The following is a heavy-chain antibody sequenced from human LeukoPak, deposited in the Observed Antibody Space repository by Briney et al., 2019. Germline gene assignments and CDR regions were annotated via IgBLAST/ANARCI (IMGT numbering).Heavy chain of an antibody. CDR2: IRYDGSIK. J-gene: IGHJ4*02. V-gene: IGHV3-30*02. Sequence: GGSLRLSCVASGCTFSTYGMHWVRQAPGKGLDWVAFIRYDGSIKYYADSVKGRFIISRDNSKNTLYLQMNSLRAEDTAVYYCARGIHDYGDYVVGTRYFDYWGQGTLVTLSS. CDR1: GCTFSTYG. D-gene: IGHD4-17*01. CDR3: ARGIHDYGDYVVGTRYFDY.